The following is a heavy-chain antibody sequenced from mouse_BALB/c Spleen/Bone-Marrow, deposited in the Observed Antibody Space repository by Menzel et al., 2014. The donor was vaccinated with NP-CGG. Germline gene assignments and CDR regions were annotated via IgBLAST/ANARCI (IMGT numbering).Heavy chain of an antibody. V-gene: IGHV1-4*02. J-gene: IGHJ3*01. CDR3: AREARTGAWFAY. CDR1: GYTFTTYT. CDR2: IVPSSGYT. Sequence: QVQLKQSGAELARPGASVKMSCKASGYTFTTYTIQWVKRRPGQGLEWIGYIVPSSGYTDYNQKFKDKTSLAADKSSNTAYIQLSSLTSADSAVYYCAREARTGAWFAYWGQGTLGTVSA. D-gene: IGHD4-1*01.